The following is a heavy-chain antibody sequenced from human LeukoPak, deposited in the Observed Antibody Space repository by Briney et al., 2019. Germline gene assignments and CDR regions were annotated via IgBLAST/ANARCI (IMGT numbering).Heavy chain of an antibody. CDR1: GYTITNNY. CDR3: ARGGRNDVFWWFDP. Sequence: ASVKVSCKASGYTITNNYMHWVRQAPGQGLEWMGVINPSGTGTSYAQKFQGRVTMTRDTSTSTVYMELSSLRSEDTAVYYCARGGRNDVFWWFDPWGQGTLVAVSS. D-gene: IGHD1-1*01. V-gene: IGHV1-46*01. CDR2: INPSGTGT. J-gene: IGHJ5*02.